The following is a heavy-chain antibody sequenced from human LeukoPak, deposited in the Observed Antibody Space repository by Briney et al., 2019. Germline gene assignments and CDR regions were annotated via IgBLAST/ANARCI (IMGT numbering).Heavy chain of an antibody. CDR3: ARNNPITTYYYYYMDV. CDR2: INWNGGST. Sequence: GGSLRLSCAASGFTFDDYGMSWVRQAPGKGLEWVSGINWNGGSTGYADSVKGRFTISRDNAKNTLYLQMNSLRAEDTAVYYCARNNPITTYYYYYMDVWGKGTTVTISS. D-gene: IGHD3-22*01. V-gene: IGHV3-20*04. CDR1: GFTFDDYG. J-gene: IGHJ6*03.